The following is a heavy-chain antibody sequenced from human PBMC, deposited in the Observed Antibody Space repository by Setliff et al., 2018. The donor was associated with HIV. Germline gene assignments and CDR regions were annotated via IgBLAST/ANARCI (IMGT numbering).Heavy chain of an antibody. J-gene: IGHJ3*02. CDR2: ISGSGGST. V-gene: IGHV3-23*01. D-gene: IGHD6-19*01. CDR1: GFAFDNYC. CDR3: AKEEYTSGRCGAFGI. Sequence: LRLSCAASGFAFDNYCMTWVRQAPGKGLEWVSAISGSGGSTYYADSVKGRFTISGDSSKNTVYLQLNSLRAEDTAVYFCAKEEYTSGRCGAFGIWGQGTVVTVS.